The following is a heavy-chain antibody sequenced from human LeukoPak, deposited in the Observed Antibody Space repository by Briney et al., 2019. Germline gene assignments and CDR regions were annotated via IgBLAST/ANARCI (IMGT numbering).Heavy chain of an antibody. Sequence: PSETLSLTCTVSGGSISSYYWSWIRQPPGKGLEWIGYIYYSGTTNYNPSLKSRVTILVDTSKSQFSLKLSSVTAADTAVYYCARDRYYYDRSGYHSDFDFWGQGARVTVSS. J-gene: IGHJ4*02. CDR1: GGSISSYY. V-gene: IGHV4-59*12. D-gene: IGHD3-22*01. CDR2: IYYSGTT. CDR3: ARDRYYYDRSGYHSDFDF.